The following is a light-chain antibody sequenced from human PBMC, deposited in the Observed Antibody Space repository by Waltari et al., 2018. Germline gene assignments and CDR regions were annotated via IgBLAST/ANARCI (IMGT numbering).Light chain of an antibody. CDR2: WAS. Sequence: DIVMTQSPDSLAVSLGERAAINCKSSQTVLYSSNNKYYLAWYQQKPGQPPKLLIYWASTRESGVPDRFSGSGSGTHFTLTISSLQAEDVAVYYCQQYYSSVTFGGGTKVEIK. CDR1: QTVLYSSNNKYY. V-gene: IGKV4-1*01. J-gene: IGKJ4*01. CDR3: QQYYSSVT.